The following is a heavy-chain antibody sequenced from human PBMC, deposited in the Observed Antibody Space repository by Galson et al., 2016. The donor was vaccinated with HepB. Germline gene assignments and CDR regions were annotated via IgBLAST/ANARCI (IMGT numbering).Heavy chain of an antibody. CDR3: ARGGEWLRPTRRPDYFDY. CDR2: ICYDGSTN. CDR1: GFTFSSYG. J-gene: IGHJ4*02. Sequence: SLRLSCAASGFTFSSYGMHWVRQAPGKGLEWVAIICYDGSTNYYADSVKGRFTISSDNSKTTLYLQMSSLRAEDTAVYYCARGGEWLRPTRRPDYFDYWGQGTLVTVSS. D-gene: IGHD5-12*01. V-gene: IGHV3-33*01.